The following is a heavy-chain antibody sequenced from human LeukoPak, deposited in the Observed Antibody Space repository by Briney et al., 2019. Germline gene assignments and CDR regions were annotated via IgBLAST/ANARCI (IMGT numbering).Heavy chain of an antibody. CDR1: GGSFSGYY. V-gene: IGHV4-34*01. D-gene: IGHD6-13*01. CDR2: ITHNGST. J-gene: IGHJ4*02. CDR3: RRVAHSSSWYFFDS. Sequence: PSETLPPTCAVYGGSFSGYYWSWIRQPPGKGLEWIGEITHNGSTSYNPSLKGRVTISVDTSKNQFSLQLSSVTAADTAVYYCRRVAHSSSWYFFDSWGQGTLVTVST.